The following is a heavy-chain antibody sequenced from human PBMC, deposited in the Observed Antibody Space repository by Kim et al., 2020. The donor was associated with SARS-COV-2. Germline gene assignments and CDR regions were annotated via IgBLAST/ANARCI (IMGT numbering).Heavy chain of an antibody. CDR2: INHDGSYP. CDR1: GFDFGGYW. J-gene: IGHJ5*02. D-gene: IGHD5-18*01. CDR3: VRENGPTAMTDNRFDP. V-gene: IGHV3-74*01. Sequence: GGSLRLSCAASGFDFGGYWMHWVRQAPGKGPVWVSRINHDGSYPVYADSVKGRFTISRDNAKKTLYLQMDSLSAEDTAVYYCVRENGPTAMTDNRFDPWGQGGLVSVP.